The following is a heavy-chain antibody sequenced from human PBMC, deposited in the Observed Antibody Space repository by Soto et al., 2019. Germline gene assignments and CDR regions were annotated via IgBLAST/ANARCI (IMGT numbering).Heavy chain of an antibody. CDR3: AMLPIRSGDFDY. Sequence: QVQLVQSGAEVKKPGASVKVSCKASGYTFTSYDINWVRQATGQGLEWMGWMNANSGNTGYAQKIHGRVNMTSNTAIITVYMELSSLRSEDTSVYYCAMLPIRSGDFDYWRQGTLVTVSA. CDR1: GYTFTSYD. J-gene: IGHJ4*02. D-gene: IGHD3-3*01. CDR2: MNANSGNT. V-gene: IGHV1-8*01.